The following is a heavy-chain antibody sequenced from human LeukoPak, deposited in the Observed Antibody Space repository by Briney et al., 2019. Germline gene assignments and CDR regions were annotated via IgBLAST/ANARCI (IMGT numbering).Heavy chain of an antibody. Sequence: GGSLRLSCAASEFHFGSYWMTWVRQAPGKGREGVANINRDGSKNHFVDSVKGRFTISRDNAKSFLYLQMNSLRAEDTAVYFCARDSSPYCGDDCYFDAFDLWGQGTMVTVSS. CDR2: INRDGSKN. CDR3: ARDSSPYCGDDCYFDAFDL. D-gene: IGHD2-21*02. V-gene: IGHV3-7*03. J-gene: IGHJ3*01. CDR1: EFHFGSYW.